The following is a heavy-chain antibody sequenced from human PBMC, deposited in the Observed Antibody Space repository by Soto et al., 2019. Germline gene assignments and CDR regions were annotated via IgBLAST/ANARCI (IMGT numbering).Heavy chain of an antibody. J-gene: IGHJ3*02. V-gene: IGHV3-53*01. D-gene: IGHD6-6*01. Sequence: GGSLRLSCAVSGISVSDNYMSWVRQAPGKGLEWVSVIYRGDATHYADSVKGRFTISRDNSKNTVYLQMNNLRAEDTAVYYCARDRSDSSRADSFDIWGPGTMVTVSS. CDR3: ARDRSDSSRADSFDI. CDR1: GISVSDNY. CDR2: IYRGDAT.